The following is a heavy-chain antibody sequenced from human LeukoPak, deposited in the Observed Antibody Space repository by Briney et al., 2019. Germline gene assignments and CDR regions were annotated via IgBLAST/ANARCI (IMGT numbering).Heavy chain of an antibody. CDR3: ARGQGAADY. J-gene: IGHJ4*02. D-gene: IGHD1-26*01. CDR2: ISRTGNI. V-gene: IGHV4-4*02. CDR1: GGSISSRNW. Sequence: SETLSLTCAVSGGSISSRNWWVWVRQPPGKGLEWIGEISRTGNIDYDPSVRSRATISLDKSKSQFSLRLTSLTSADTAVYYCARGQGAADYWGQGILVIVSS.